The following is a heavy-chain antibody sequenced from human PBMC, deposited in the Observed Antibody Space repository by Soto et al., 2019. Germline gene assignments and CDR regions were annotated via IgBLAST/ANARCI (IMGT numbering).Heavy chain of an antibody. CDR3: ARGLFSEDSYSGGWYFFDY. CDR1: GGSFSGYS. J-gene: IGHJ4*02. CDR2: INHSGSA. V-gene: IGHV4-34*02. D-gene: IGHD3-10*01. Sequence: QVQLQQWGAGLLKPSETLSLTCAVYGGSFSGYSWTWIRQPPGKALEWIGQINHSGSANYNPSLKSRVTISVATPKNQVSLELAAVTAADTAVYYCARGLFSEDSYSGGWYFFDYWGQGTLVTVSS.